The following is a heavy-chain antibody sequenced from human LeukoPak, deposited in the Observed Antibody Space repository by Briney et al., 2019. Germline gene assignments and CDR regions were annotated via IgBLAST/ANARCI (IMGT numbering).Heavy chain of an antibody. V-gene: IGHV3-30*18. D-gene: IGHD3-3*01. Sequence: PGRSLRLSCAASGFTFSSYGMHWVRQAPGKGLEWVAVISYDGSNKYYADSVKGRFTISRDNSKNTLYLQMNSLRAEDKAVYYCAKDFAWYWGQGTLVTVSS. CDR1: GFTFSSYG. CDR3: AKDFAWY. J-gene: IGHJ4*02. CDR2: ISYDGSNK.